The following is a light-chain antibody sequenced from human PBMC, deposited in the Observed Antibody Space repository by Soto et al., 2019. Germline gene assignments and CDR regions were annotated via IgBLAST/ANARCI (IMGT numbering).Light chain of an antibody. CDR2: GGS. V-gene: IGKV3-20*01. CDR3: QQYGGSSTWT. Sequence: EIVLTQSPDTLSLSPGERATLSCRASQSFSSSYLAWYQQKPGRAPRLLIYGGSSRAIGIPDRFIGSGSGTDFTLTISRLEPEDFAVYYCQQYGGSSTWTFGQGTKVDIK. J-gene: IGKJ1*01. CDR1: QSFSSSY.